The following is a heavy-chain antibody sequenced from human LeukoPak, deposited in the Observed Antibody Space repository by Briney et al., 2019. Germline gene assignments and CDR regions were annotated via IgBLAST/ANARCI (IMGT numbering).Heavy chain of an antibody. J-gene: IGHJ1*01. V-gene: IGHV3-7*03. CDR1: GFTCSSYW. CDR3: AKKVVVGATSPYSDFQD. D-gene: IGHD1-26*01. CDR2: LKQDGSEK. Sequence: GGSLRLSCVVSGFTCSSYWRSWVRQAPGQGLEWVANLKQDGSEKYYVDSVKGRFSISRDNSKNTLYLQMNSLRAEDTALYYCAKKVVVGATSPYSDFQDWGQGTLVTVSS.